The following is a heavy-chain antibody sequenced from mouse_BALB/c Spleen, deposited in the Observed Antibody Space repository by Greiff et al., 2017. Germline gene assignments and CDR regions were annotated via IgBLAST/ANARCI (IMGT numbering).Heavy chain of an antibody. CDR2: ISTYYGDA. V-gene: IGHV1S137*01. CDR1: GYTFTDYA. CDR3: ARRGGNYYFDY. Sequence: QVQLKESGAELVRPGVSVKISCKGSGYTFTDYAMHWVKQSHAKSLEWIGVISTYYGDASYNQKFKGKATMTVDKSSSTAYMELARLTSEDSAIYYCARRGGNYYFDYWGQGTTLTVSS. D-gene: IGHD2-1*01. J-gene: IGHJ2*01.